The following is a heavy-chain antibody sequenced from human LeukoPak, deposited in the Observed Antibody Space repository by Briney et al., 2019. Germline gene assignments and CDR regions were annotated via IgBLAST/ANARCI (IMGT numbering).Heavy chain of an antibody. J-gene: IGHJ4*02. V-gene: IGHV4-34*01. CDR3: ARGRTTYDYVWGSYRPPDY. CDR1: GGSFSGYY. Sequence: SETLSLTCAVYGGSFSGYYWNWIRQPPGKGLEWIGEINHRGSTNHNPSLKSRVSISVDTSKNQFSLKLSSVTAADTAVYYCARGRTTYDYVWGSYRPPDYWGQGTLVTVSS. D-gene: IGHD3-16*02. CDR2: INHRGST.